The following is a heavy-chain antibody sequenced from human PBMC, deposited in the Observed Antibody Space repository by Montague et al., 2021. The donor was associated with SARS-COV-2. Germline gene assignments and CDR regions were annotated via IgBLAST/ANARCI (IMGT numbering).Heavy chain of an antibody. CDR1: GASFSGYY. J-gene: IGHJ6*02. D-gene: IGHD3-10*01. CDR2: VIHSGTT. V-gene: IGHV4-34*12. CDR3: ARGEFFYYGSGNYYRSALDD. Sequence: SETLSLTCHVYGASFSGYYWRWVRQPPGKGLEWIGEVIHSGTTNYNPSLKGRVTISIDSSDDRFSLRLTSLTAADTGVYYCARGEFFYYGSGNYYRSALDDWGQGIPVTVSS.